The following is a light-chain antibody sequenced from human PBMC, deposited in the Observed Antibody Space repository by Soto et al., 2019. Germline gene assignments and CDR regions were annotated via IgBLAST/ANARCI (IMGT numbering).Light chain of an antibody. CDR3: QYYGRSIT. CDR2: DTS. V-gene: IGKV3D-20*01. Sequence: SPATLSLSPGEGATLSCGASQSVSSSYLAWYQQKPGLAPRLVMYDTSNRATGIPDRFSGSESGTDFTLTISRLEPEDFAVYYCQYYGRSITFGQGQRLENK. J-gene: IGKJ5*01. CDR1: QSVSSSY.